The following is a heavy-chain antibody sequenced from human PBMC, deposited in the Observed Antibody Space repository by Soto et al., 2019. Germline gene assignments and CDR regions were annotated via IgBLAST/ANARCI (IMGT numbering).Heavy chain of an antibody. CDR2: ISSSSENI. J-gene: IGHJ4*01. CDR3: ARLPKGSVVTG. Sequence: GGSLRPSCVGSGFSFRDHSMNWVRQPPGKGLQWISYISSSSENIYYADSVKGRFTVSRDNAKNTLFLQMNSLRDDDSAIYYCARLPKGSVVTGWGQGSLVTAPQ. D-gene: IGHD2-21*02. V-gene: IGHV3-48*02. CDR1: GFSFRDHS.